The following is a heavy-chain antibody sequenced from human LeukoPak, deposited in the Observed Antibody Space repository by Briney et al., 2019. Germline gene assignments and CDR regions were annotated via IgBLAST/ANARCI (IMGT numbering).Heavy chain of an antibody. CDR2: ISYDGSNK. CDR1: GFSFSSYG. V-gene: IGHV3-30*18. D-gene: IGHD3-9*01. CDR3: ANSPARGYFEGY. J-gene: IGHJ4*02. Sequence: PGGSLRLSCAVSGFSFSSYGMHWVRQAPGKGLEWVAVISYDGSNKYYADSVKGRFTISRDNSKNTLYLQMNSLRAEDTAVYYCANSPARGYFEGYWGQGTLVTVSS.